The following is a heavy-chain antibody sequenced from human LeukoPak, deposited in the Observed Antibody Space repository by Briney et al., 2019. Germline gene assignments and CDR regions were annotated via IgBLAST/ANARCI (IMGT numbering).Heavy chain of an antibody. CDR1: GGSVSSGDYY. CDR3: ARDLSGSSSFGY. J-gene: IGHJ4*02. Sequence: SETLSLTCTVSGGSVSSGDYYWSWIRQPLGKGLEWIGYIYYSGSTNYNPSLKSRVTMSLDTSKNQFSLKLRSVTAADTAVYYCARDLSGSSSFGYWGQGTLVTVSS. D-gene: IGHD6-6*01. V-gene: IGHV4-61*08. CDR2: IYYSGST.